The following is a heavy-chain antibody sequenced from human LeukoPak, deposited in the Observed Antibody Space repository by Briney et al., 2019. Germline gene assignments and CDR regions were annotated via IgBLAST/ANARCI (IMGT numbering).Heavy chain of an antibody. D-gene: IGHD3-10*01. J-gene: IGHJ4*02. CDR3: ARLFNFYGSGTYYPFDS. CDR2: VDLNGGST. CDR1: GFTFPDYG. V-gene: IGHV3-20*04. Sequence: GSLRLSCAASGFTFPDYGMSWVRLAPGKGLEWVSGVDLNGGSTHYADSVKGRFIISRDNAKNSLYLQMNTLRAEDTALYYCARLFNFYGSGTYYPFDSWGQGALVTVSS.